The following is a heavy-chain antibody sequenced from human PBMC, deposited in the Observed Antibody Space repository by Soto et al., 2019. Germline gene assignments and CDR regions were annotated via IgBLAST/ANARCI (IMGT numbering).Heavy chain of an antibody. D-gene: IGHD5-12*01. Sequence: EVQLVESGGGLVQPGGSLRLSCAASGFTFSSHWMSWVRQAPGKGLEWVANIKQDGSEKYYVDSVKGRFTISRDNAKNSLYLQMNGLRDEDTAVYYCARHGDGYNYLPFDYWGQGTLVTVSS. CDR2: IKQDGSEK. CDR1: GFTFSSHW. CDR3: ARHGDGYNYLPFDY. J-gene: IGHJ4*02. V-gene: IGHV3-7*01.